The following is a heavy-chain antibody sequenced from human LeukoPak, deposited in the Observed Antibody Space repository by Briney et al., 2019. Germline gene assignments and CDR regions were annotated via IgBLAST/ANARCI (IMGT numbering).Heavy chain of an antibody. D-gene: IGHD3-22*01. CDR2: IIPIFGTA. CDR1: GGTFSSYA. J-gene: IGHJ5*02. CDR3: ASFAHYYDSSGYYYVRGFWFDP. Sequence: SVKVSCKASGGTFSSYAISWVRQAPGQRLEWMGGIIPIFGTANYAQKFQGRVTITADESTSTAYMELSSLRSEDTAVYYCASFAHYYDSSGYYYVRGFWFDPWGQGTLVTVSS. V-gene: IGHV1-69*13.